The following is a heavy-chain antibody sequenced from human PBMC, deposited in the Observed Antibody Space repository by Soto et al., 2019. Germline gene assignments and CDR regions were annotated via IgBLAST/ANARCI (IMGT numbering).Heavy chain of an antibody. J-gene: IGHJ4*02. CDR2: ITTKGDST. Sequence: AGSLRLSCAASGFTFSDYAMYWVRQAPGKGLEYVSAITTKGDSTYYADSVKGRFSISRDNSKNTLYLQMGCLRADDMALYYCARKNSGTYPFDFWGQGTLVTVSS. CDR3: ARKNSGTYPFDF. V-gene: IGHV3-64*02. D-gene: IGHD1-26*01. CDR1: GFTFSDYA.